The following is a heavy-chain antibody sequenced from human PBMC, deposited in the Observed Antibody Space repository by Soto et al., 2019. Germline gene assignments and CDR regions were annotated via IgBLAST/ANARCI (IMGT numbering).Heavy chain of an antibody. CDR2: IDWDDAK. Sequence: TLSLTCIVSGDSVTFGHYYWSWIRQPPGKGLEWIALIDWDDAKYYSTSLKTRLTISKDTSKNQVVLTMTNMDPVDTATYYCARAYMTTVTALAFWGQGTLATVSS. CDR3: ARAYMTTVTALAF. J-gene: IGHJ4*02. D-gene: IGHD4-17*01. V-gene: IGHV2-70*18. CDR1: GDSVTFGHYY.